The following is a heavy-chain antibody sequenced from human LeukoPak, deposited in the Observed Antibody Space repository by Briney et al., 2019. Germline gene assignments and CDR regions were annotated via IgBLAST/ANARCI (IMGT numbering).Heavy chain of an antibody. Sequence: ASVKVSCKASGGTFSSYAISWVRQAPGQGLEWMGVINPSGGSTSYPQKFQGRVTMTRDTSTSTVYMELSSLRSEDTAVYYCARDVVGATTETFDYWGQGTLVTVSS. V-gene: IGHV1-46*01. CDR3: ARDVVGATTETFDY. CDR2: INPSGGST. J-gene: IGHJ4*02. D-gene: IGHD1-26*01. CDR1: GGTFSSYA.